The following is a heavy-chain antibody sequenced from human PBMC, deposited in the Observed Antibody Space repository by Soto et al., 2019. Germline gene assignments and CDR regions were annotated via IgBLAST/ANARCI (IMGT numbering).Heavy chain of an antibody. V-gene: IGHV4-34*01. CDR3: ARDKITGIFDY. J-gene: IGHJ4*02. CDR2: INHSGST. CDR1: GGSFSGYY. Sequence: QVQLQQWGAGLLKPSETLSLTCAVYGGSFSGYYWTWIRQPPGTGLEWIGEINHSGSTNYNPSLKSIVTISVDTSKNRFSLKLTSVTAADTAVYYCARDKITGIFDYWGQGTLVTVSS. D-gene: IGHD2-8*02.